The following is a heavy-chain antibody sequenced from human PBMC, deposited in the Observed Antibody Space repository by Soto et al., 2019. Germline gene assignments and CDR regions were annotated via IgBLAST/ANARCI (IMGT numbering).Heavy chain of an antibody. CDR3: ARGQRYYYGSGRVYGMDV. Sequence: SETLSLTCAVSGGSFTSNNWWTWVRQPPGQGLEWIGEIYRSGSTNYNPSLKSRVTISLDKSKNQFSLKLSSLTAADTAVYYCARGQRYYYGSGRVYGMDVWGQGTTVTAP. CDR2: IYRSGST. D-gene: IGHD3-10*01. V-gene: IGHV4-4*02. J-gene: IGHJ6*02. CDR1: GGSFTSNNW.